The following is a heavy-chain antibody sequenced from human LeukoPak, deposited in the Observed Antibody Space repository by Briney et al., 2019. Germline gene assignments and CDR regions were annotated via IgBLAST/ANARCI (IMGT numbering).Heavy chain of an antibody. D-gene: IGHD3-10*01. CDR3: ARDLLLWFGELLSTLFDY. Sequence: QAGGSLRLSCAASGFTVSSNYMSWVRQAPGKGLEWVSVIYSGGSTYYADSVEGRFTISRDNAKNSLYLQMNSLRAEDTAVYYCARDLLLWFGELLSTLFDYWGQGTLVTVSS. CDR1: GFTVSSNY. V-gene: IGHV3-53*01. J-gene: IGHJ4*02. CDR2: IYSGGST.